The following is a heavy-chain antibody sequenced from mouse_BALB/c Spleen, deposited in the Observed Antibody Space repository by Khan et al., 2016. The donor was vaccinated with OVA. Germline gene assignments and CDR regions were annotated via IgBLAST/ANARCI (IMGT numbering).Heavy chain of an antibody. D-gene: IGHD1-3*01. CDR2: ISSDGDYT. J-gene: IGHJ3*01. Sequence: EVKLVESGGDLVKPGGSLKLSCAASGLTFSSYSMSWVRQTPDQRLEWVASISSDGDYTYYSDSVKGRFTISRDNAKNTLYLQISSLKSEDTAMYYSPSHLSGSFDDWGQGTLVTVSA. V-gene: IGHV5-6*01. CDR3: PSHLSGSFDD. CDR1: GLTFSSYS.